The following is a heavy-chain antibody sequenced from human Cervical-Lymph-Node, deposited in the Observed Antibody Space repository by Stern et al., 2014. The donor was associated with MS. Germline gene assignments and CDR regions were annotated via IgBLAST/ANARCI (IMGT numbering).Heavy chain of an antibody. D-gene: IGHD2-21*02. CDR3: ARDLVTRDAFDI. V-gene: IGHV3-53*01. Sequence: EEHLVESGGGLIPPGGSLRLSCAASGFIVSSNYMSWVRQAPGKGLERVSVIYSGGSTYYADSVKGRFTISRDNSKNTLYLQMNSLRAEDTAVYYCARDLVTRDAFDIWGQGTMVTVSS. CDR1: GFIVSSNY. CDR2: IYSGGST. J-gene: IGHJ3*02.